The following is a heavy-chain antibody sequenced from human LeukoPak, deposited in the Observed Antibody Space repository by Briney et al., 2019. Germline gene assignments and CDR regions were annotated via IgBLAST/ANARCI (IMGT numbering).Heavy chain of an antibody. J-gene: IGHJ6*03. Sequence: SETLSLTCTVSGGSINSVSYYWGWIRQSPGKGLEWISDIYYNGATYYNPSLKSRVTMSMDTSKNQFSLKLSSVTAADTAVYYCARGEAYYYGSGSAQFYMDVWGKGTTVTISS. CDR1: GGSINSVSYY. D-gene: IGHD3-10*01. V-gene: IGHV4-39*07. CDR2: IYYNGAT. CDR3: ARGEAYYYGSGSAQFYMDV.